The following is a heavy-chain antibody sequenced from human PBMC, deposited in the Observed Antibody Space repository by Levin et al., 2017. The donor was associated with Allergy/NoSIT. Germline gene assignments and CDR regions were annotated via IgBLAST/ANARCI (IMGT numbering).Heavy chain of an antibody. CDR1: GGSISSGSYY. CDR3: ARDRGAMAS. Sequence: SQTLSLTCTVSGGSISSGSYYWSWIRQPAGKGLEWIGRIYTSGSTNYNPSLKSRVTISVDTSKNQFSLKLSSVTAADTAVYYCARDRGAMASWGQGTLVTVSS. J-gene: IGHJ4*02. V-gene: IGHV4-61*02. CDR2: IYTSGST. D-gene: IGHD5-18*01.